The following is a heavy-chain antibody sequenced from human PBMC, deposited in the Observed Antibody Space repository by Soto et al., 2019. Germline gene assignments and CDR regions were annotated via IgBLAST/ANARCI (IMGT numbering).Heavy chain of an antibody. CDR3: AKGCYYDSSGYYVRRYFDY. D-gene: IGHD3-22*01. V-gene: IGHV3-23*01. Sequence: VGSLRLSCAASGCTFSSYGMTWVRQAPGKGLEWVSAITAGGGSTYYADSVKGRFTISRDNSKNTLYLQMNSLRAEDTAVYYCAKGCYYDSSGYYVRRYFDYWGQGTLVTVSS. CDR2: ITAGGGST. J-gene: IGHJ4*02. CDR1: GCTFSSYG.